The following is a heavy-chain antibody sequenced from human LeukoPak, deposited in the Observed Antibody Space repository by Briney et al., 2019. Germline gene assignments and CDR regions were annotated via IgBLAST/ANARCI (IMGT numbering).Heavy chain of an antibody. Sequence: ASVKVSCKASGYTFTCQYVHWVRQAPGRGLEWMGIINPSGGSTRYAQKFQGRVTMTRDTSTSTVYMELKRLRSEDTAVYYCASWFGENDALDIWGQGTMVTVSS. V-gene: IGHV1-46*01. CDR3: ASWFGENDALDI. J-gene: IGHJ3*02. CDR2: INPSGGST. D-gene: IGHD3-10*01. CDR1: GYTFTCQY.